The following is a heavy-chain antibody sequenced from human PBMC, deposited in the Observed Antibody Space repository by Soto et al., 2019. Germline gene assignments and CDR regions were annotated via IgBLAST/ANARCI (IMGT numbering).Heavy chain of an antibody. Sequence: QITLKESGPTLVKPTQTLTLTCTFSGFSLSTSGVGVGWIRQPPGKALEWLALIYWDDDKRYNPSLKSRLTLTTDTSKNLVVLTMTNMDPVNTATYYCAHRARYSYGQKAFDIWGQGTMVTVSS. CDR2: IYWDDDK. CDR1: GFSLSTSGVG. D-gene: IGHD5-18*01. CDR3: AHRARYSYGQKAFDI. J-gene: IGHJ3*02. V-gene: IGHV2-5*02.